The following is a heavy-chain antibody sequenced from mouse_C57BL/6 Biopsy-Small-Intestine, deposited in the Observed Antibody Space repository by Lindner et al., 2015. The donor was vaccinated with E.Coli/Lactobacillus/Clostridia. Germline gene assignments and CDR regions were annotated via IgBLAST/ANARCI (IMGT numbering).Heavy chain of an antibody. V-gene: IGHV1-82*01. CDR3: ARGTTVLGDYFDY. CDR2: IYPGDGDT. D-gene: IGHD1-1*01. Sequence: VQLQESGPDLVKPGASVKISCKASGYAFSTSWMNWVKQRPGKGLEWIGRIYPGDGDTNFNGRFKAKATLTADKSSSTAYMQFSSLTSEDSAVYFCARGTTVLGDYFDYWGQGITLTVSS. CDR1: GYAFSTSW. J-gene: IGHJ2*01.